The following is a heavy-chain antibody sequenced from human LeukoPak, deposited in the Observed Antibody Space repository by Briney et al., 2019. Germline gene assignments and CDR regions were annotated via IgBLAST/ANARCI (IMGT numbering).Heavy chain of an antibody. D-gene: IGHD3-9*01. Sequence: HPGGSLRLSCAASGFTFSSYWMSWVRQAPGKGLEWVSYISSSGSTIYYADSVKGRFTISRDNAKKSLYLQMNSLRAEDTAVYSCARVGYFDQSFDYWGQGTLVTVSS. CDR1: GFTFSSYW. CDR2: ISSSGSTI. J-gene: IGHJ4*02. CDR3: ARVGYFDQSFDY. V-gene: IGHV3-48*04.